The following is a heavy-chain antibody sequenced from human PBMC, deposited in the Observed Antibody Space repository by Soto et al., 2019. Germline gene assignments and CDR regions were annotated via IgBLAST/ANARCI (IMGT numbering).Heavy chain of an antibody. D-gene: IGHD2-2*01. Sequence: QVQLVQSGAEVKKPGASVKVSCKASGHTFTTYNINWVRQATGHGLEWVGWINPKSGDTAYAQNFQGRVNMTRNTATTTIYLELSGLTSEDTAVYYCARPGTAAIRYFYPGLAVWGQGTTVTVTS. J-gene: IGHJ6*02. CDR2: INPKSGDT. V-gene: IGHV1-8*01. CDR3: ARPGTAAIRYFYPGLAV. CDR1: GHTFTTYN.